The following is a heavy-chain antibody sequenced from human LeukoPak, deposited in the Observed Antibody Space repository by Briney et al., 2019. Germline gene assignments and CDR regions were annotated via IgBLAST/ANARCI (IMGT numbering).Heavy chain of an antibody. D-gene: IGHD3-22*01. J-gene: IGHJ4*02. V-gene: IGHV3-74*01. CDR2: ISDGGSTT. CDR1: GLTFSSYW. Sequence: GGSLRLSCAASGLTFSSYWMHWVRQAPGKGLVWVSRISDGGSTTTYADSVKGRFTISRDNAKNTLYLQMNGLRAEDTAVYYCSRRAYYEGSGNYYDYWGQGPLVTVSS. CDR3: SRRAYYEGSGNYYDY.